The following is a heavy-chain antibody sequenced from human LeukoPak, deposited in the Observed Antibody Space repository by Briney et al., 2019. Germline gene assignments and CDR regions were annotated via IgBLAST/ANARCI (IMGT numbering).Heavy chain of an antibody. CDR3: ARANGYSSGWSGGVYFDY. D-gene: IGHD6-19*01. J-gene: IGHJ4*02. Sequence: AASVKVSCKASGYTFTSYYMHWVRQAPGQGLEWVGIINPSGGSTRYAQKFQGRVTMTRDTSTSTVSMELSSLRSEDTAVYYCARANGYSSGWSGGVYFDYWGQGALVTVSS. CDR2: INPSGGST. V-gene: IGHV1-46*01. CDR1: GYTFTSYY.